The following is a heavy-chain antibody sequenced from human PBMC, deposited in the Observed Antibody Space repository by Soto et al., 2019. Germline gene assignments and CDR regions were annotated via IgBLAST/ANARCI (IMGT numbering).Heavy chain of an antibody. CDR3: ATELRYLEWFTRPDY. J-gene: IGHJ4*02. CDR1: GFAFGSYA. CDR2: VTSGGTT. D-gene: IGHD3-3*01. Sequence: EAQLVESGGGLVQPGGSLRLSCAASGFAFGSYAMNWVRQAPGKRLEWVSAVTSGGTTYYADSMGGRFTISRDNSKNTLYLQMNSLRAEDTAVYYCATELRYLEWFTRPDYWGQGTLVTVSS. V-gene: IGHV3-23*04.